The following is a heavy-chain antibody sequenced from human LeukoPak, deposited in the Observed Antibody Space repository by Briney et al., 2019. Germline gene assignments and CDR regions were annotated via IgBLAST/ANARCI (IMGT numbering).Heavy chain of an antibody. V-gene: IGHV1-2*02. D-gene: IGHD5-24*01. J-gene: IGHJ4*02. CDR3: ARVLKRWLQLLDY. CDR2: INPNSGGT. CDR1: GYTFTSYY. Sequence: ASVKVSCKASGYTFTSYYMHWVRQAPGQGLEWMGWINPNSGGTNYAQKFQGRVTMTRDTSISTAYMELSRLRSDDTAVYYCARVLKRWLQLLDYWGQGTLVTVSS.